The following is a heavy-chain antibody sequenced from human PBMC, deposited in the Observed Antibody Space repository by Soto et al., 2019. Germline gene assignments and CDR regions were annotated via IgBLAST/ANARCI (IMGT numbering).Heavy chain of an antibody. CDR2: IYYSGST. CDR3: ARGPATSYYQH. CDR1: GGSISSGDYY. J-gene: IGHJ1*01. Sequence: PSKTLSLTCTVSGGSISSGDYYWSWIRQPPGKGLEWIGYIYYSGSTYYNPSLKSRVTISVDTSKNQFSLNLSSVTAADTAVYYCARGPATSYYQHWGQGTLVTVSS. V-gene: IGHV4-30-4*01.